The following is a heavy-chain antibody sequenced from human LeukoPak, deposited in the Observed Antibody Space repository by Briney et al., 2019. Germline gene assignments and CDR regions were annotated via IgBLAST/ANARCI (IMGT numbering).Heavy chain of an antibody. CDR1: GFTFDDYA. Sequence: GGSLRLSCAASGFTFDDYAVHWVRQAPGKGLEWVSGISWNSGSIGYADSVKGRFTISRDNAKNSLYLQMNSLRAEDTAVYYCARDCGGSCLDAFDIWGQGTMVTVSS. CDR2: ISWNSGSI. V-gene: IGHV3-9*01. CDR3: ARDCGGSCLDAFDI. J-gene: IGHJ3*02. D-gene: IGHD2-15*01.